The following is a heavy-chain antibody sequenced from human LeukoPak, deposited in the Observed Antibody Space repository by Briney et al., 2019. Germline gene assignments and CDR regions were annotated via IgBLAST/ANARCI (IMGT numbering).Heavy chain of an antibody. J-gene: IGHJ5*02. CDR2: IKSKTDGATT. CDR1: GFTFGNAW. D-gene: IGHD3-10*01. Sequence: GGSLRLSCAASGFTFGNAWMTWVRQAPGKGLEWVGRIKSKTDGATTDYAAPVKGRFTISRDDSENTLYLQMNSLKTEDAAVYYCTIDHILSSGSYYNLSWFDPWGQGTLVTVSS. V-gene: IGHV3-15*01. CDR3: TIDHILSSGSYYNLSWFDP.